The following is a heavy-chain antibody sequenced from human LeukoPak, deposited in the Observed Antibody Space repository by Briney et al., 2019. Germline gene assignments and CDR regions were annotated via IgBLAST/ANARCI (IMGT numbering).Heavy chain of an antibody. D-gene: IGHD3-9*01. CDR2: ISGSGGST. Sequence: GGSLRLSCAASGFTFSSYAMSWVRQAAGKGLEWVSAISGSGGSTYYADSVKGRFTISRDNSKNTLYLQMNSLRAEDTAVYYCAKRSDILAGNNWFDPWGQGTLVTVSS. CDR3: AKRSDILAGNNWFDP. CDR1: GFTFSSYA. V-gene: IGHV3-23*01. J-gene: IGHJ5*02.